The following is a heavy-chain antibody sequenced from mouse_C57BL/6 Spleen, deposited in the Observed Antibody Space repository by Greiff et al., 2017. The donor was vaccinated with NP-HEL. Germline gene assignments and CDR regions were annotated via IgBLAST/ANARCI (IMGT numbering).Heavy chain of an antibody. J-gene: IGHJ4*01. CDR3: TTNYYGSSSYAMDY. CDR1: GFNIKDDY. V-gene: IGHV14-4*01. Sequence: EVQLQQSGAELVRPGASVKLSCTASGFNIKDDYMHWVKQRPEQGLEWIGWIDPENGDTEYASKFQGKATITADISSNTAYLQLSSLTSEDTAVYYWTTNYYGSSSYAMDYWGQGTSVTVSS. D-gene: IGHD1-1*01. CDR2: IDPENGDT.